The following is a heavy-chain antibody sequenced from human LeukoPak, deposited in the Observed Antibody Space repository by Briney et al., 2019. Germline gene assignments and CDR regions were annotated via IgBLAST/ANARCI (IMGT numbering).Heavy chain of an antibody. V-gene: IGHV4-4*07. CDR2: IYTGGST. J-gene: IGHJ4*02. CDR1: GGSISSYY. Sequence: SETLSLTRTVSGGSISSYYWSWIRQPAGKGLEWIGRIYTGGSTNYNPSLRSRVTMSVDTSKNQFSLKLSSVTAADTAVYYCARDYYDTSGLLTKYYFDYWGQGTLVTVSS. CDR3: ARDYYDTSGLLTKYYFDY. D-gene: IGHD3-22*01.